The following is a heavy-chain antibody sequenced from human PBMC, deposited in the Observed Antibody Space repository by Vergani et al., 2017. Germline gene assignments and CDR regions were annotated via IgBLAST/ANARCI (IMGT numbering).Heavy chain of an antibody. CDR1: GFTFSSYA. J-gene: IGHJ6*02. CDR2: ISGRGGST. D-gene: IGHD1-26*01. Sequence: EVQLLESGGGLVQPGGSLRLSCAASGFTFSSYAMSWVRQAPGKGLEWVSAISGRGGSTYYADSVKGRFTISRDNSKNTLYLQMNSLRAEDTAVYYCAKAYVSYAAYYYYGMDVWGQGTTVTVSS. V-gene: IGHV3-23*01. CDR3: AKAYVSYAAYYYYGMDV.